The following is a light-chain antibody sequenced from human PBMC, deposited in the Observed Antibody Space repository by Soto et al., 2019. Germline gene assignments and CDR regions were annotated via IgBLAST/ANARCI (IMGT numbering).Light chain of an antibody. V-gene: IGKV3-15*01. CDR1: LSLSSS. CDR3: QQYNIWTWT. CDR2: GAS. Sequence: EIVLTQSPGTLSMSPGERATLSCRASLSLSSSYIAWYQQKPGQAPRLLIYGASTRATGIPARFSGSGSGTEFTLTISSLQSEDLAVYYCQQYNIWTWTFGQGTKVDIK. J-gene: IGKJ1*01.